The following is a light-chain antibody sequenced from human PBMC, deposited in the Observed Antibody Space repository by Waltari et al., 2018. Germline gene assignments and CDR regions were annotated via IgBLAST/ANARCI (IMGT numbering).Light chain of an antibody. CDR1: SSDVGAYNY. CDR3: SAYRGSSALV. J-gene: IGLJ1*01. Sequence: QSALTQPASVSGSPAQSITISCTGTSSDVGAYNYVSWFQQHPVKAPKLLIYEVSNRPSGVSSRFSGSRSGNTASLTISGLQAEDEADYYCSAYRGSSALVFGTGTKVTVL. CDR2: EVS. V-gene: IGLV2-14*01.